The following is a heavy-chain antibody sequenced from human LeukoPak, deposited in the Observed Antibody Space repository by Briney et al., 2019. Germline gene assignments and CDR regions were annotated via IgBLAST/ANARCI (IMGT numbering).Heavy chain of an antibody. D-gene: IGHD3-10*01. J-gene: IGHJ4*02. CDR2: ISYDGSDK. V-gene: IGHV3-30*04. CDR3: AKSYASGSFYDY. CDR1: GFTFSSYT. Sequence: GGSLRLSCAASGFTFSSYTIHWVRQAPGKGLEWVAVISYDGSDKDYADSVKGRFTISRDNSKNTVSLQMNNLRADDTAVYYCAKSYASGSFYDYWGQGTLVTVSS.